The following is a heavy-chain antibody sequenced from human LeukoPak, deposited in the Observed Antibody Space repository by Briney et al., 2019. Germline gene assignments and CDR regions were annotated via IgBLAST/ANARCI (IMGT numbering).Heavy chain of an antibody. V-gene: IGHV3-33*01. Sequence: GGSLRLSCAASGSSFSSYGMHWVRQAPGKGLEWVAVIWYDGTNKYHADSLKGRFTISRDNSKNTLYLQMSSLRAEDTAVYYCARGGVAGNYYGLDAWGQGTTVTVSS. CDR2: IWYDGTNK. J-gene: IGHJ6*02. D-gene: IGHD2-8*02. CDR3: ARGGVAGNYYGLDA. CDR1: GSSFSSYG.